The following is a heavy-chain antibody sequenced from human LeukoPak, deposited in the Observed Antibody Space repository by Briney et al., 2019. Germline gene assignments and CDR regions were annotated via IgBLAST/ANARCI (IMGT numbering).Heavy chain of an antibody. D-gene: IGHD3-10*01. J-gene: IGHJ6*02. CDR2: IKSKTDGATT. V-gene: IGHV3-15*01. CDR3: APHGSGFYYGMGV. Sequence: GGSLRLSCAASGFTFSNGWMSWVRQAPGKGLEWVGRIKSKTDGATTDYATPAKGRFTISRDDSKSTLYLQMNSLNTEDTAVYYCAPHGSGFYYGMGVWGQGTTVTVSS. CDR1: GFTFSNGW.